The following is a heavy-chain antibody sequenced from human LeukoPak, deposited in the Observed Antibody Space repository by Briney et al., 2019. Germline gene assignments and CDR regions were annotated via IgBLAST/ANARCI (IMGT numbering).Heavy chain of an antibody. V-gene: IGHV3-48*02. CDR3: ARERYSYGPDAFDI. J-gene: IGHJ3*02. CDR2: ISSSSSTI. D-gene: IGHD5-18*01. CDR1: GFTFSSYS. Sequence: GGSLRLSCAASGFTFSSYSMNWVRQAPGKGLEWVSYISSSSSTIYYADSVKGRFTISRDNAKNSLYLQMNSLGDEDTAVYYCARERYSYGPDAFDIWGQGTMVTVSS.